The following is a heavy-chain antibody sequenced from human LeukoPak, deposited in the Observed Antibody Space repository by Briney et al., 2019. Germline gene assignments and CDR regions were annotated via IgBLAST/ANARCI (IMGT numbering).Heavy chain of an antibody. Sequence: SETLSLTCTVSGASISSYYWSWIRQPAGKGLEWIGHIYSSGSTNYNPSLKSRVTMSVDMSKNQFSLKLGSVTAADTAVYYCARDPYNWNFGGSFDYWGQGTLVTVSS. V-gene: IGHV4-4*07. CDR2: IYSSGST. CDR1: GASISSYY. CDR3: ARDPYNWNFGGSFDY. D-gene: IGHD1-7*01. J-gene: IGHJ4*02.